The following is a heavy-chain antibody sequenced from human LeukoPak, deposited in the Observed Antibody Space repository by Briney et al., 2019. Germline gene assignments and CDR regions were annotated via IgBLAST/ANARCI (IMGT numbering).Heavy chain of an antibody. Sequence: SETLSLTCAVYGGSFSGYYWSWIRQPPGKGLEWIGEINHSGSTNYNPSLKSRVTISVDTSKNQFSPKLSSVTAADTAVHYCARGSPFFPFDYWGQGTLVTVSS. V-gene: IGHV4-34*01. D-gene: IGHD3-3*01. CDR1: GGSFSGYY. CDR2: INHSGST. J-gene: IGHJ4*02. CDR3: ARGSPFFPFDY.